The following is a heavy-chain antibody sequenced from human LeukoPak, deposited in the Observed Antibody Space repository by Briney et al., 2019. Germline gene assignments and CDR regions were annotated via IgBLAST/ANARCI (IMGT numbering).Heavy chain of an antibody. J-gene: IGHJ4*02. CDR2: INHSEST. CDR3: ARGRGYVLRFLEWLF. V-gene: IGHV4-34*01. Sequence: SETLSLTCAVYGGSFSGYYWSWIRQPPGKGLEWIGEINHSESTNYNPSLKSRVTISVDTSKNQFSLKLSSVTAADTAVYYCARGRGYVLRFLEWLFWGQGTLVTVSS. CDR1: GGSFSGYY. D-gene: IGHD3-3*01.